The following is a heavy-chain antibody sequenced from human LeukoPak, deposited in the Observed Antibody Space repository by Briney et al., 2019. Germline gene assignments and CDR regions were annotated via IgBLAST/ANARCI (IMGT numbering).Heavy chain of an antibody. J-gene: IGHJ5*02. D-gene: IGHD1/OR15-1a*01. Sequence: SETLSLTCTVSGGSISSYYWSWIRQPPGKGLEWVGYIYYSGSTNYNPSLKSRVTISVDTSKIQFSLKLSSVTAADTAVYYCARTGTGWFDPWGQGTLVTVSS. CDR3: ARTGTGWFDP. CDR2: IYYSGST. CDR1: GGSISSYY. V-gene: IGHV4-59*08.